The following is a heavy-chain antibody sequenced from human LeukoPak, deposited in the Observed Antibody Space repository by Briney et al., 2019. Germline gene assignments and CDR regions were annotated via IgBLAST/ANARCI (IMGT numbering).Heavy chain of an antibody. J-gene: IGHJ4*02. D-gene: IGHD2-15*01. V-gene: IGHV3-30*02. Sequence: QPGGSLRLSCAASGFTFSSYGMSWVRQAPGKGLEWVAFIRKDGSQKWYADSVKGRSAISRDNSKNTLYLQMNSLRTEDTAMYYCANGYCIAGSCCPFDYWGQGALITVSS. CDR1: GFTFSSYG. CDR2: IRKDGSQK. CDR3: ANGYCIAGSCCPFDY.